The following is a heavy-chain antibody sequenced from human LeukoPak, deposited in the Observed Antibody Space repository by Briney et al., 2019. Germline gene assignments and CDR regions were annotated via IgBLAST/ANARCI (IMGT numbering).Heavy chain of an antibody. J-gene: IGHJ4*02. V-gene: IGHV3-66*02. CDR2: IYSGGST. CDR1: GFTLSSNY. D-gene: IGHD4-17*01. CDR3: ARDEYGDYYFDY. Sequence: GGSLCLSCAASGFTLSSNYTSWVRQAPGKGLGWGSVIYSGGSTYYAASATGRFTISRDNSKNTLYLQMNSLGAEDTAVYYCARDEYGDYYFDYWGQGTLVTVSS.